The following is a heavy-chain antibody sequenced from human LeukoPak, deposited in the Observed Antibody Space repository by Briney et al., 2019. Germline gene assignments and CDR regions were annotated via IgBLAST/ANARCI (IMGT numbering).Heavy chain of an antibody. V-gene: IGHV2-5*02. D-gene: IGHD1-26*01. CDR3: GHRRGGSYFDY. CDR2: IYWDDDK. CDR1: GFSLRTRGVG. J-gene: IGHJ4*02. Sequence: SGPTLVNPTPTLTLTCTFSGFSLRTRGVGVGWIRQPPGKALEWLALIYWDDDKSYSPSLKGRLTITKDTSKNQVVLTMTNMDPVDTATYYCGHRRGGSYFDYWGQGTLVTVSS.